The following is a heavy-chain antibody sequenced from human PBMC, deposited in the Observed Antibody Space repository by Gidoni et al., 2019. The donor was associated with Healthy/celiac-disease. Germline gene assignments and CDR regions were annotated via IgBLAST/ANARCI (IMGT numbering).Heavy chain of an antibody. D-gene: IGHD6-19*01. V-gene: IGHV1-46*01. CDR1: GYTFTSYY. CDR3: ARGGGDAYPPSSDGWFDP. J-gene: IGHJ5*02. Sequence: QVQLVQSGAEVKKPGASVKVSCKASGYTFTSYYMHWVRQAPGQGLEWMGIINPSGGSTSYAQKFQGRVTMTRDTSTSTVYMELSSLRSEDTAVYYCARGGGDAYPPSSDGWFDPWGQGTLVTVSS. CDR2: INPSGGST.